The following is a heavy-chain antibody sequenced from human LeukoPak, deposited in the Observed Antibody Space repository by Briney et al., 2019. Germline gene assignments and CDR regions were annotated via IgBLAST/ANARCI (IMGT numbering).Heavy chain of an antibody. Sequence: PGGSLRLSCAASGFTFSSYEMNWVRQAPGKGLEWVSYISSSVSTIYYADSVKGRFSISRDNAKNSLYLQMNSLRAEDTAVYYCARDLDTALVENFYGMDVWGQGTTVTVSS. V-gene: IGHV3-48*03. CDR2: ISSSVSTI. J-gene: IGHJ6*02. D-gene: IGHD5-18*01. CDR1: GFTFSSYE. CDR3: ARDLDTALVENFYGMDV.